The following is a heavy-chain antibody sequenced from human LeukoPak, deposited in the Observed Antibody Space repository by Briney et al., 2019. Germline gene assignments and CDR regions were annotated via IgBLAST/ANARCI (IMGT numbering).Heavy chain of an antibody. CDR2: INPNSRGT. V-gene: IGHV1-2*02. CDR3: AKRAREYSHDAFDI. CDR1: GYTFTDYY. D-gene: IGHD5-18*01. Sequence: ASVKVSCKASGYTFTDYYMHWVRQAPGQGLEWMGWINPNSRGTDSAQKFQGRFSMTRDTSISTAYMELSRLRSDDTAVYYCAKRAREYSHDAFDIWGQGTMVTVSS. J-gene: IGHJ3*02.